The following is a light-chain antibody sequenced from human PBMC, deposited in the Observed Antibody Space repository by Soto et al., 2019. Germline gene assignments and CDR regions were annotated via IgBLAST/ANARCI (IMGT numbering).Light chain of an antibody. Sequence: EVVLTQSPGTLSLSPGERATLSCRASQSVSNNYFAWYQQKPGQAPRLLIFGSSDRATGIPDRFSGSGYGTDFTLTIIRLEPEDFAVYYCQQYGSSPPYTFGQGTKLEIK. CDR1: QSVSNNY. V-gene: IGKV3-20*01. J-gene: IGKJ2*01. CDR3: QQYGSSPPYT. CDR2: GSS.